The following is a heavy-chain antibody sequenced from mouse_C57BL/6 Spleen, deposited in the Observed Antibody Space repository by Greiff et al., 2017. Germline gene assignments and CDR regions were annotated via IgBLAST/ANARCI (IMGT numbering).Heavy chain of an antibody. CDR1: GYTFTSYG. Sequence: VQLQQSGAELVRPGSSVKMSCKTSGYTFTSYGINWVKQRPGQGLEWIGYIYIGTGYTAYNEKFTGKATLTLDTSSSTAYMQLSSLTSEDSAIYFCASTGYYYGSSFDYWGQGTTLTVSS. CDR2: IYIGTGYT. V-gene: IGHV1-58*01. D-gene: IGHD1-1*01. CDR3: ASTGYYYGSSFDY. J-gene: IGHJ2*01.